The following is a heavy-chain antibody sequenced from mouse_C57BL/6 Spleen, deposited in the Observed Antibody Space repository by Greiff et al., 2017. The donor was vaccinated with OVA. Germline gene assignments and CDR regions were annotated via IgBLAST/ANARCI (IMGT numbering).Heavy chain of an antibody. CDR2: IYPGNSDT. Sequence: VQLQQSGTVLARPGASVKMSCKTSGYTFTSYWMHWVKQRPGQGLEWIGAIYPGNSDTSYNQKFKGKAKLTAVTSDSTAYMELSSLTNEDSAVYYCTRDDGYPAWFAYWGQGTLVTVSA. CDR1: GYTFTSYW. V-gene: IGHV1-5*01. CDR3: TRDDGYPAWFAY. J-gene: IGHJ3*01. D-gene: IGHD2-3*01.